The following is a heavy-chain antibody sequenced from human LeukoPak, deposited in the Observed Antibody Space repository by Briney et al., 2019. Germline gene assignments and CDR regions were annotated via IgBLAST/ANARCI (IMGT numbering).Heavy chain of an antibody. J-gene: IGHJ4*02. D-gene: IGHD3-22*01. CDR2: IYYSGST. CDR1: GGSISSSSYY. Sequence: SETLSLTCTVSGGSISSSSYYWGWIRQPPGKGLEWIGSIYYSGSTYYNPSLKSRVTISVDTSKNQFSLKLSSVTAADTAVYYCARVPGYYTDLYYFDYWGQGTLVTVSS. V-gene: IGHV4-39*07. CDR3: ARVPGYYTDLYYFDY.